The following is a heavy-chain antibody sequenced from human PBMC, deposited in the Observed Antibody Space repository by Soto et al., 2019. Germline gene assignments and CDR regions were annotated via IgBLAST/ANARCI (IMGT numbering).Heavy chain of an antibody. J-gene: IGHJ3*02. CDR1: GFTFSSYA. CDR2: ISSNGGST. V-gene: IGHV3-64*01. Sequence: GGSLRLSCAASGFTFSSYAMHWVRQAPGKGLEYVSAISSNGGSTYYANSVKGRFTISRDNSKNTLYLQMGSLRAEDMAVYYCAGAKLPADAFDIWGQGTMVTVSS. D-gene: IGHD2-2*01. CDR3: AGAKLPADAFDI.